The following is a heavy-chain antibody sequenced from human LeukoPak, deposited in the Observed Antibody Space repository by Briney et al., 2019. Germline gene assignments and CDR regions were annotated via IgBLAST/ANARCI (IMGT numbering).Heavy chain of an antibody. CDR2: INPNSGGT. V-gene: IGHV1-2*02. D-gene: IGHD5-18*01. Sequence: ASVKVSCKASGYTFAGYYMHWVRQAPGQGLEWMGWINPNSGGTNYAQKSQGRVTMTRDTSISTAYMELSRLRSDDTAVYYCARAPGYSYGAGGGPFDYWGQGTLVTVSS. CDR1: GYTFAGYY. J-gene: IGHJ4*02. CDR3: ARAPGYSYGAGGGPFDY.